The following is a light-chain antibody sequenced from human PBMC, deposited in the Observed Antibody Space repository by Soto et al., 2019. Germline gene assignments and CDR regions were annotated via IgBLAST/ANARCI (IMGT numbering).Light chain of an antibody. J-gene: IGKJ1*01. Sequence: DIQMTQSPSTLSASIGDRVTITCRASQTISDWLAWHQQKPGKAPKLMIYKASSIENAFPSRFSGSGSWTEFTLTIRTLHPEDVATCYCLRYNSYSWTGVLGTRV. CDR3: LRYNSYSWT. CDR2: KAS. V-gene: IGKV1-5*03. CDR1: QTISDW.